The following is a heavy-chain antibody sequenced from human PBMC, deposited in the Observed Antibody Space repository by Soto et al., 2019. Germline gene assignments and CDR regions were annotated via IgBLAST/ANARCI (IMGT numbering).Heavy chain of an antibody. CDR1: GVSITNDY. V-gene: IGHV4-59*01. CDR2: IFYHGNT. CDR3: ARGNPRQHHYYAMDV. J-gene: IGHJ6*02. Sequence: KPSETLSLTCSVSGVSITNDYWTWIRQPPGQGLEWIGYIFYHGNTNYHPSLRSRATISVDTARNQVSLRLSSVTTADTAVYYCARGNPRQHHYYAMDVWGQGTKVTVSS.